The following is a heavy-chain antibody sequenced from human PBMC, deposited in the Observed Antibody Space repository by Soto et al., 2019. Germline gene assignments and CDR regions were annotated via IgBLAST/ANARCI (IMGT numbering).Heavy chain of an antibody. CDR2: INPNSGGT. CDR3: ARGPIVATINYYYYGMDV. Sequence: ASVKVSCKASGYTLTGYYMHWVLQAPGQGLEWMGWINPNSGGTNYAQKFQGWVTMTRDTSISTAYMELSRLRSDDTAVYYCARGPIVATINYYYYGMDVWGQGTTVTVSS. V-gene: IGHV1-2*04. J-gene: IGHJ6*02. CDR1: GYTLTGYY. D-gene: IGHD5-12*01.